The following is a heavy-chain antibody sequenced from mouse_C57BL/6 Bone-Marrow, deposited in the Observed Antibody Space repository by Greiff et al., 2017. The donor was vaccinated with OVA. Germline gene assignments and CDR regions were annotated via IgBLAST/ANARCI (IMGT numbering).Heavy chain of an antibody. V-gene: IGHV10-1*01. D-gene: IGHD2-3*01. CDR3: VRHYDCYLYYAMDY. CDR2: IRSKSNNYAT. J-gene: IGHJ4*01. Sequence: EVKLMESGGGLVQPKGSLKLSCAASGFSFNTYAMNWVRQAPGKGLEWVARIRSKSNNYATYYADTVKDRFTISRDDSESMLYLQMNNLKTEDTAMYYCVRHYDCYLYYAMDYWGQGTSVTVSS. CDR1: GFSFNTYA.